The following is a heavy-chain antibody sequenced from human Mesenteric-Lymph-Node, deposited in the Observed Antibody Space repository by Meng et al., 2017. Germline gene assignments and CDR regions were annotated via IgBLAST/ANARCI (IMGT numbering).Heavy chain of an antibody. J-gene: IGHJ4*02. CDR1: GFTFSSYA. D-gene: IGHD3-22*01. CDR3: ARGFYYYDSSGYFY. V-gene: IGHV3-23*01. CDR2: ISGSGGST. Sequence: GESLKISCAASGFTFSSYAMSWVRQAPGKGLEWVSAISGSGGSTYYADSVKGRFTISRDNSKNTVYLRMNSLRAEDTAVYYCARGFYYYDSSGYFYWGQGTLVTVSS.